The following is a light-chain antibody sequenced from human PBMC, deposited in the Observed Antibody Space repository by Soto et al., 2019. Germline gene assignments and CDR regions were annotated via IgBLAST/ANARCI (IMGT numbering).Light chain of an antibody. V-gene: IGLV2-23*01. J-gene: IGLJ1*01. CDR3: CSYAGSSTYV. CDR1: SRDVGIYNL. Sequence: QSVLTQPASVSGSPGQSITISCTETSRDVGIYNLVSWYQLHPGKVPKLIIYEDTKRPSGISSRFSGSESGITAFLTISGLQAEDEADYYCCSYAGSSTYVFGTGTKVTVL. CDR2: EDT.